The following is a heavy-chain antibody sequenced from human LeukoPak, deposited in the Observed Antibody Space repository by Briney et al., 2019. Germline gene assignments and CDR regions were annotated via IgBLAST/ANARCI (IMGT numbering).Heavy chain of an antibody. CDR1: GYTFTNYD. J-gene: IGHJ5*02. CDR3: ARVVSGTYNWFDP. CDR2: MSPNSGNT. V-gene: IGHV1-8*01. Sequence: GASVKVSCKASGYTFTNYDIHWVRQATGQGLEWMGGMSPNSGNTGYVQKFQGRVTMTRNTSISTAYMELSSLRSEDTAVYYCARVVSGTYNWFDPWGQGTLVTVSS. D-gene: IGHD1-20*01.